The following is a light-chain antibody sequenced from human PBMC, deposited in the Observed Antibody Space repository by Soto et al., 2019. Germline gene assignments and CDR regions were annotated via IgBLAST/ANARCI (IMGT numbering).Light chain of an antibody. CDR1: KNDIGVCDF. CDR3: KSYAGSNTYV. CDR2: EVV. Sequence: LTQPPSASGSPGQSVTISCTGTKNDIGVCDFVSWYQHHPGKAPRLIIYEVVQRPSGVPDRFSGSKSGNTASLTVSGLQAADEADYFCKSYAGSNTYVFGSGTKVTVL. J-gene: IGLJ1*01. V-gene: IGLV2-8*01.